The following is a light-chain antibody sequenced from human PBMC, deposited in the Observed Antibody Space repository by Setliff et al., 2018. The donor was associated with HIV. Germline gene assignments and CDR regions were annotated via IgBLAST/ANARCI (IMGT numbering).Light chain of an antibody. V-gene: IGLV2-23*02. CDR2: EVK. J-gene: IGLJ1*01. CDR1: NRDIGPYDL. CDR3: SSYTVSDTFDV. Sequence: QSVLTQPASVSGSPGQAITISCTGNNRDIGPYDLVSWYQQHPGRAPKLTIVEVKRRPSGVSNRFSCSKSGNTASLTISGLQAEDEATYFCSSYTVSDTFDVFGTGTKVTVL.